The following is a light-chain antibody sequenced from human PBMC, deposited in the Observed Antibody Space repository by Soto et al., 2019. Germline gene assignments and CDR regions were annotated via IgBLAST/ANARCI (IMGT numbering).Light chain of an antibody. V-gene: IGLV2-18*02. CDR1: SSDVGNYNR. Sequence: QSALTQPPSVSGSPGQSVTISCTGTSSDVGNYNRVSWYQQPPGTAPKLMIYEVSNRPSGVPDRFSGSKSGNPASLTISGLQAEDEADYYCSSYTSSSTYGVFGGGTKVTVL. CDR3: SSYTSSSTYGV. CDR2: EVS. J-gene: IGLJ2*01.